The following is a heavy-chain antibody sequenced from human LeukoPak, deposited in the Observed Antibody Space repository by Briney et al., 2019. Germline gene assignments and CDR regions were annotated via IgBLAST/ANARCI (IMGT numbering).Heavy chain of an antibody. Sequence: ASVKVSCKASGGTFSSYAISWVRQAPGQGLEWMGGIIPIFGTANYAQKFQGRVTITADASTSTAYMELSSLRSEDTAVYYCARNGDSSSWYHEFDPWGQGTLVTVSS. CDR1: GGTFSSYA. V-gene: IGHV1-69*13. D-gene: IGHD6-13*01. J-gene: IGHJ5*02. CDR2: IIPIFGTA. CDR3: ARNGDSSSWYHEFDP.